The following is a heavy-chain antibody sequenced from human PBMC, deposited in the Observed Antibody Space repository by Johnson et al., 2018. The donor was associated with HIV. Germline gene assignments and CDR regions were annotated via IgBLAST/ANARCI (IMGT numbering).Heavy chain of an antibody. CDR2: ISSSGGTK. CDR1: GFTFSDYY. V-gene: IGHV3-11*04. J-gene: IGHJ3*02. CDR3: ARDGGRGDFDI. Sequence: QMQVVESGGGLVKPGGSLRLSCTASGFTFSDYYMTWIRQAPGKGLDWVSYISSSGGTKYYADSVKGRFTISRDNAKKSLYLQMNSLRVDDTAVYYCARDGGRGDFDIWGHGTRVSVSS. D-gene: IGHD3-16*01.